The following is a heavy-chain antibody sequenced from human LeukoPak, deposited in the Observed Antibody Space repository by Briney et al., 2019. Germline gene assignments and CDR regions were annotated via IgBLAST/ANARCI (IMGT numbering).Heavy chain of an antibody. CDR2: ISGSGGST. CDR3: AKDPYYDILTGYLRNPYFDY. CDR1: GFTFSSHA. V-gene: IGHV3-23*01. J-gene: IGHJ4*02. D-gene: IGHD3-9*01. Sequence: PGGSLRLSCAASGFTFSSHAMSWVRQAPGKGLEWVSAISGSGGSTYYADSVKGRFTISRDNSKNTLYLQMNSLRAEDTAVYYCAKDPYYDILTGYLRNPYFDYWGQGTLVTVSS.